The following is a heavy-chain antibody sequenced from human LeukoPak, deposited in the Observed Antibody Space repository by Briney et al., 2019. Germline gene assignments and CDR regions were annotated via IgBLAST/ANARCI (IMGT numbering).Heavy chain of an antibody. CDR1: GFTFSSYW. Sequence: PGGSLRLSCAASGFTFSSYWMSWVRQAPGKGLEWVANIKQDGSEKYYVDSVKGRFTISRDNSKNTLYLQMNSLRAEDTAVYYCAKSPSFVTTYYFDYWGHGTLVTVSS. J-gene: IGHJ4*01. CDR3: AKSPSFVTTYYFDY. V-gene: IGHV3-7*03. CDR2: IKQDGSEK. D-gene: IGHD4-17*01.